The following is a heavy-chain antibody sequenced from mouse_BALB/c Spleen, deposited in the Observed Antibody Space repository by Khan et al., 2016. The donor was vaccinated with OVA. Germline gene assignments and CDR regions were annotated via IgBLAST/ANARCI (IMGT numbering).Heavy chain of an antibody. CDR2: ISYSGNT. J-gene: IGHJ3*01. D-gene: IGHD2-4*01. CDR3: ARKDYYDYDPFPY. CDR1: GYSITSEFA. Sequence: EVQLQESGPGLVKPSQSLSLTCTVTGYSITSEFAWNWIRQFPGNKLEWMGYISYSGNTRSNPSLKSLISITRDTSRNQFFLQLNSVTTEDTATYYCARKDYYDYDPFPYWGQGTLGTVSA. V-gene: IGHV3-2*02.